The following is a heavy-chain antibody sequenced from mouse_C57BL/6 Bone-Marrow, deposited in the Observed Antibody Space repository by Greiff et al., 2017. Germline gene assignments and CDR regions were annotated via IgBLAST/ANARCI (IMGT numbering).Heavy chain of an antibody. D-gene: IGHD2-5*01. CDR1: GYTFTSYG. CDR3: ARERGYYSNYVAY. V-gene: IGHV1-81*01. Sequence: VQLQQSGAELARPGASVKLSCKASGYTFTSYGLSWVKQRTGQGLEWIGEIYPRSGNTYYNEKFKGKATLTADKSSSTAYMELRSLTSEDSAVYFCARERGYYSNYVAYWGQGTLVTVSA. CDR2: IYPRSGNT. J-gene: IGHJ3*01.